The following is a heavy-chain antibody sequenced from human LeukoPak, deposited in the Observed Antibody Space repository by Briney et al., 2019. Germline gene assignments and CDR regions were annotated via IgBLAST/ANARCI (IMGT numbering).Heavy chain of an antibody. CDR1: GFAFSSYA. J-gene: IGHJ5*02. D-gene: IGHD6-6*01. Sequence: PGGSLRLPCSASGFAFSSYAMYWVRQAPGKGLEYVSAISKDGGTQYPADSVKGRITISRDNSKNTLYLQMSSLRPEDTAVYYCAKASIAARVRFDPWGQGTLVTVSS. V-gene: IGHV3-64D*09. CDR3: AKASIAARVRFDP. CDR2: ISKDGGTQ.